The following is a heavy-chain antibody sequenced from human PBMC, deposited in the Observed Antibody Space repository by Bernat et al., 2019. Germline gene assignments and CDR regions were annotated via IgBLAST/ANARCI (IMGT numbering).Heavy chain of an antibody. CDR1: GFTFNTSW. D-gene: IGHD3-10*01. CDR3: VNYGSGSYLA. CDR2: ISSDGSMT. Sequence: QLVVSGGGLVQPGGSLSLSCAASGFTFNTSWMHWVRQAPGKGLVWISRISSDGSMTNYADSVKGRFTISRDNTKNTVYLQMNSLRAEDTAVYYCVNYGSGSYLAWGQGTLVSVSS. V-gene: IGHV3-74*01. J-gene: IGHJ5*02.